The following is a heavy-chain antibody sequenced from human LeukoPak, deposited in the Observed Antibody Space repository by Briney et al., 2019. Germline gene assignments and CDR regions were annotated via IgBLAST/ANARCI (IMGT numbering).Heavy chain of an antibody. D-gene: IGHD3-16*02. CDR2: ISGGGGST. V-gene: IGHV3-23*01. Sequence: GGSLRLSCAASGFTFSSYAMSWVRQAPGKGLEWVSGISGGGGSTYYADSVKGRFTISRDNSKNTLYLQMNSLRAEDTAVYYCARGIDNYFYMDVWGKGTTVTVSS. CDR1: GFTFSSYA. J-gene: IGHJ6*03. CDR3: ARGIDNYFYMDV.